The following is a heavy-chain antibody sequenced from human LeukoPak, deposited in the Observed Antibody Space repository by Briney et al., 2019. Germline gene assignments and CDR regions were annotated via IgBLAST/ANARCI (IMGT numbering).Heavy chain of an antibody. Sequence: GGSLRLSCAASGFTFSSYWMSWVRQAPGKGLEWVANIKQDESEKYYVDSVKGRFTISRDNAQNSLYLQMNSLTVEDTAVYYCARARTSTSSAGSCYSNWGQGTLVTVSS. D-gene: IGHD2-15*01. CDR1: GFTFSSYW. CDR2: IKQDESEK. CDR3: ARARTSTSSAGSCYSN. V-gene: IGHV3-7*01. J-gene: IGHJ4*02.